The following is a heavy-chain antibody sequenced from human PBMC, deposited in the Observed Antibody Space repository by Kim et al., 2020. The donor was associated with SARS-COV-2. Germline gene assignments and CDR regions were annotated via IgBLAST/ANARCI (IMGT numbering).Heavy chain of an antibody. D-gene: IGHD6-13*01. V-gene: IGHV1-69*13. J-gene: IGHJ4*02. CDR3: ARMNSLQQPSDY. CDR2: IIPIFGTA. CDR1: GGTFSSYA. Sequence: SVKVSCKASGGTFSSYAISWVRQAPGQGLAWMGGIIPIFGTANYAQKFPGRVTITADESTSTAYMELSSLRSEDTAVYYCARMNSLQQPSDYWGQGTLVTVSS.